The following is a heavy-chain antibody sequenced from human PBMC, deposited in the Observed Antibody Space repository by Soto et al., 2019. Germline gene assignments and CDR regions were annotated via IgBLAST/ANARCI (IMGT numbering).Heavy chain of an antibody. V-gene: IGHV1-69*13. CDR3: ARLLVGVGATNGNDY. CDR1: GGTFSSYA. J-gene: IGHJ4*02. CDR2: IIPIFGTA. D-gene: IGHD1-26*01. Sequence: RASVKVSCKASGGTFSSYAISWVRQAPGQGLEWMGGIIPIFGTANYAQKFQGRVTITADEPTSTAYMELSSLRSADTAVYYCARLLVGVGATNGNDYWGQGTLVTVSS.